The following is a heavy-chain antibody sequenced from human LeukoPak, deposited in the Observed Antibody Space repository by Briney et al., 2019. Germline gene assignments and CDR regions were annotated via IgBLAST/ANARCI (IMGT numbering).Heavy chain of an antibody. D-gene: IGHD6-19*01. Sequence: PRASVKVSCKASGYTFTSYGISWVRQAPGQGLEWMGWISAYNGNTNYAQKLQGRVTMTTDTSTSTAYMELRSLRSDDTAVYYCARGARIVVAGPEGSFDYWGQGTLVTVSS. J-gene: IGHJ4*02. CDR3: ARGARIVVAGPEGSFDY. CDR1: GYTFTSYG. CDR2: ISAYNGNT. V-gene: IGHV1-18*01.